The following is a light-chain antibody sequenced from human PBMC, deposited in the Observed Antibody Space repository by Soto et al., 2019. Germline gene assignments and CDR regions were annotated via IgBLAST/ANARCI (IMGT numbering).Light chain of an antibody. J-gene: IGKJ1*01. CDR3: QQYNAYSWT. V-gene: IGKV1-5*03. CDR2: EAS. Sequence: DIHMTQSPSTLSASVGDRVTITCRASQTINSWLAWYQQKPGKAPKLLIYEASTLERGVPSRFGGSGSGTEFTLTISSLQPDDFATYYCQQYNAYSWTFGQGTKVEIK. CDR1: QTINSW.